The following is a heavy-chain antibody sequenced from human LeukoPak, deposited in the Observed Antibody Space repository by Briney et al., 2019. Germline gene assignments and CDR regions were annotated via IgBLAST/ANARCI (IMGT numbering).Heavy chain of an antibody. V-gene: IGHV4-34*01. Sequence: SETLSLTCAVYGGSFSGYYWSWIRQPPGKGLEWIGEINHSGSTNYNPSLKSRVTISVDTSKNQFSLKLSSVTAADTAVYYCARSGSSWYYYYGMDVWGQGTTATVSS. CDR2: INHSGST. CDR1: GGSFSGYY. CDR3: ARSGSSWYYYYGMDV. J-gene: IGHJ6*02. D-gene: IGHD2-15*01.